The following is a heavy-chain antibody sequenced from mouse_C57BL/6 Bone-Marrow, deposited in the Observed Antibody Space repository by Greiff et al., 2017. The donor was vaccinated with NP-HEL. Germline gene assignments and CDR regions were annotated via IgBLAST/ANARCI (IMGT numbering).Heavy chain of an antibody. V-gene: IGHV3-8*01. CDR3: ARDRYYYGSSYWYFDV. Sequence: GQRVESGPGLAKPSQTLSLTCSVTGYSITSDYWNWIRTFPGNKLEYMGYISYSGSTYYNPSLKSRISITRDTSKNQYYLQLNSVTTEDTATYYCARDRYYYGSSYWYFDVWGTGTTVTVSS. CDR2: ISYSGST. D-gene: IGHD1-1*01. J-gene: IGHJ1*03. CDR1: GYSITSDY.